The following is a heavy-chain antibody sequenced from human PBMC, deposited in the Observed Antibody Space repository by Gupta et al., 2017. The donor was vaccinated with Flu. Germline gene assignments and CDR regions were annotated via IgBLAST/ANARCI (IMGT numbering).Heavy chain of an antibody. CDR1: GFTLTDHY. Sequence: QVQLVQSGAEVKRPGASVKVACKTSGFTLTDHYMHWVRQSPGQGLEWMGVISPRGDSTYYAPKFQGRVIVTRDTYSRTVYMELSSLRPEDTAVYFCARERRGFSYFFDFWGQGTRVSVSS. J-gene: IGHJ4*02. CDR2: ISPRGDST. V-gene: IGHV1-46*01. CDR3: ARERRGFSYFFDF. D-gene: IGHD5-12*01.